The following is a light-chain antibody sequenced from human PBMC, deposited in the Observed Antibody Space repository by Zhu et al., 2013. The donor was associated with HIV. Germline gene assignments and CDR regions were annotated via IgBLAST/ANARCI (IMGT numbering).Light chain of an antibody. J-gene: IGKJ4*01. CDR2: AAS. CDR1: QDISNY. CDR3: QQYGSSPLT. Sequence: DIRMTQSPSSLSPSIGDRVTITCRASQDISNYLAWYQQKPGKIPELLIYAASTLQSGFPSRFSGSGSGTDFTLSITRLEPEDLAVYYCQQYGSSPLTFGGGTTLELK. V-gene: IGKV1-27*01.